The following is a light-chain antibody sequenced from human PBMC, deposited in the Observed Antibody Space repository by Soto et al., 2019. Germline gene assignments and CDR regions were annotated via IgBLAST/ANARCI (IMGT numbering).Light chain of an antibody. CDR3: CSYANNYVI. CDR2: DVT. V-gene: IGLV2-11*01. CDR1: SSDVGGYNY. Sequence: QSVLTQPRSVSGSPGQSVTISCTGTSSDVGGYNYVSWYQQHPGKAPKLMIYDVTKRPSGVPDRFSGSKSGNTASLTISGLQAEDEADYYCCSYANNYVIFGGGTKVTVL. J-gene: IGLJ2*01.